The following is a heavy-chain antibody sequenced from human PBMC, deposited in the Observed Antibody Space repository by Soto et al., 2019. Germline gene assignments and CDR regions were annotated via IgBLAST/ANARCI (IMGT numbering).Heavy chain of an antibody. D-gene: IGHD3-22*01. CDR2: ISDYNGNT. J-gene: IGHJ4*02. Sequence: QVQLVQSGAAVKKTWASVKVSCKASAYRFTSYGVSWVRQAPGQGPEWMGWISDYNGNTNYAQKHQDRVTMTTDTSTNTDYMELRRLRSDDSAVYYCATFDRRGYYYDYWGQGTLVTVSS. CDR3: ATFDRRGYYYDY. CDR1: AYRFTSYG. V-gene: IGHV1-18*04.